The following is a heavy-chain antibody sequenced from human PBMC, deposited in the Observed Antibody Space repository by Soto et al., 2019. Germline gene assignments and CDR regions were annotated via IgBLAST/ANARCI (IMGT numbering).Heavy chain of an antibody. V-gene: IGHV1-69*15. CDR2: IIPIFGSA. J-gene: IGHJ5*02. CDR1: GGTFSNYA. Sequence: QVQLVQSGAEVKKPGSSVKVSCKASGGTFSNYAITWVRQAPGQGLEWLGRIIPIFGSANYAQKFQGRVTITADASTTTAYMELSSLRSDDTAVYYCAKAGGQDGYFGNWFDPWGQGTLVTVSS. CDR3: AKAGGQDGYFGNWFDP. D-gene: IGHD5-12*01.